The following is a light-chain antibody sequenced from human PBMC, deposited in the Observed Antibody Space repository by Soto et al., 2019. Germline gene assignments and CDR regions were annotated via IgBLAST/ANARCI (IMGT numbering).Light chain of an antibody. J-gene: IGKJ2*01. CDR1: QIVRSN. CDR3: QQTFSRPYT. Sequence: DIQMTQSPSSLSASVGDRVTITCRASQIVRSNLNWYQQKPGKVPELLIYAASTLQPGVPSRFRGSGSGTDFTLTVSSLQPEGFATYHCQQTFSRPYTFGQGTKLEIE. CDR2: AAS. V-gene: IGKV1-39*01.